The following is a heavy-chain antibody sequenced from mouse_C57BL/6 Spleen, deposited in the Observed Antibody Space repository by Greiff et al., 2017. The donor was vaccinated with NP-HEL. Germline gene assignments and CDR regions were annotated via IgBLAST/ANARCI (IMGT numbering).Heavy chain of an antibody. CDR3: ARDPLGSGSSYGWYFDV. V-gene: IGHV5-16*01. D-gene: IGHD1-1*01. CDR2: INYDGSST. CDR1: GFTFSDYY. J-gene: IGHJ1*03. Sequence: EVKVVESEGGLVQPGSSMKLSCTASGFTFSDYYMAWVRQVPEKGLEWVANINYDGSSTYYLDSLKSRFIISRDNAKNILYLQMSSLKSEDTATYYCARDPLGSGSSYGWYFDVWGTGTTVTVSS.